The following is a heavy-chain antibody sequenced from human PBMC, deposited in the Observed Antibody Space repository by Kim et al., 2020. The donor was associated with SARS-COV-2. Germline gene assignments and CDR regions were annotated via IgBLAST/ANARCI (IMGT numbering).Heavy chain of an antibody. V-gene: IGHV4-59*13. CDR3: ARDLSGGLLYGGDAFNI. J-gene: IGHJ3*02. D-gene: IGHD3-10*02. Sequence: SETLSLTCTVSGGSISSYYWSWIRQPPGKGLEWIGYIYYTGSTNYNPSLESRVTISVDTSKNQFSLKLSSVTAADTAVYYCARDLSGGLLYGGDAFNIWGQGTMVTVSS. CDR2: IYYTGST. CDR1: GGSISSYY.